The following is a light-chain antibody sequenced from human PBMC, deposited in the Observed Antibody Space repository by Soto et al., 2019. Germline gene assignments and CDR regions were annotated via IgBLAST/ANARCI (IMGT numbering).Light chain of an antibody. Sequence: DIQMTQSPSTLSASVGERVTITCRASQSISSYLNWYQQKPGKAPKLLIYAASSLQSGVPSRFSGSGSGTEFTLTISSLQPEDFATYYCQQSYSTPPITFGQGTRLEIK. CDR2: AAS. J-gene: IGKJ5*01. V-gene: IGKV1-39*01. CDR3: QQSYSTPPIT. CDR1: QSISSY.